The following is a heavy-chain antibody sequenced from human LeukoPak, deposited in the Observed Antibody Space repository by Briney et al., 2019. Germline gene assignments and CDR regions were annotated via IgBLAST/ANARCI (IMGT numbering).Heavy chain of an antibody. Sequence: GRSLRLSCAASGFTFSSYGMHWVRQAPGKGLEWVAVIWYDGSNKYYADSVKGRFTISRDNSKNTLYLQMNSLRAEDTAVYYCARWDNSGYYSLDYWGQGTLVTVSS. CDR3: ARWDNSGYYSLDY. CDR1: GFTFSSYG. CDR2: IWYDGSNK. D-gene: IGHD3-22*01. V-gene: IGHV3-33*01. J-gene: IGHJ4*02.